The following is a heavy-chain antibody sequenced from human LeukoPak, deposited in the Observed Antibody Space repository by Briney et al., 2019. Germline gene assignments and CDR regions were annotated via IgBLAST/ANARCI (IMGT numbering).Heavy chain of an antibody. CDR3: AKGQIAAAVPGWPGFAFDP. J-gene: IGHJ5*02. V-gene: IGHV3-23*01. CDR1: GFTFGSYA. CDR2: ISGSGGST. D-gene: IGHD6-13*01. Sequence: PGGSLRLSCAASGFTFGSYAMSWVRQAPGKGLEWVSAISGSGGSTYYADSVKGRFTISRDNSKNTLYLQMNSLRAEDTAVYYCAKGQIAAAVPGWPGFAFDPWGQGTLVTVPS.